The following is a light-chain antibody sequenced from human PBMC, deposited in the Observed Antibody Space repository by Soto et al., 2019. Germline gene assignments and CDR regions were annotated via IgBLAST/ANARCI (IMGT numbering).Light chain of an antibody. J-gene: IGLJ2*01. CDR1: SSDIDGYDY. CDR2: EVS. Sequence: QSALTQPASVSGSPGQSIIISCTGSSSDIDGYDYVSWYQHHPGKAPKLLIYEVSNRPSGVSDRFSGSKSGNTASLTISGLQAEDEAHYYCSSHAETSTHMVFGGGTKLTVL. CDR3: SSHAETSTHMV. V-gene: IGLV2-14*01.